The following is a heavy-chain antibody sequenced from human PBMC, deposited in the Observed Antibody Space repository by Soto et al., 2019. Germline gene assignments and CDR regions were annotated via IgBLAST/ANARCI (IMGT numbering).Heavy chain of an antibody. CDR1: GFTFSSYA. CDR3: ARDKRSRFLGLLAYSSSWYYYYYGMDV. Sequence: GESLKISCAASGFTFSSYAMHWVRQAPGKGLEWVAVISYDGSNKYYADSVKGRFTISRDNSKNTLYLQMNSLRAEDTAVYYCARDKRSRFLGLLAYSSSWYYYYYGMDVWGQGTTVTVSS. J-gene: IGHJ6*02. CDR2: ISYDGSNK. D-gene: IGHD6-13*01. V-gene: IGHV3-30-3*01.